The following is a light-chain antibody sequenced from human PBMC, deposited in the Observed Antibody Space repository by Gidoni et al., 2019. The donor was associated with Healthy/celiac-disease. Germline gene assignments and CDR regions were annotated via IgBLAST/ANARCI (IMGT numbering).Light chain of an antibody. CDR3: AAWDDSLNVVV. CDR1: SSNIGSNT. CDR2: SNN. V-gene: IGLV1-44*01. J-gene: IGLJ2*01. Sequence: QSVLTQPPSASGPPGQRVTISCSGSSSNIGSNTVNWYQQLPGTAPKLLIYSNNQRPSGVPDRFSGSKSATSASLASSGLQSEDEADYYCAAWDDSLNVVVFGGGTKLTVL.